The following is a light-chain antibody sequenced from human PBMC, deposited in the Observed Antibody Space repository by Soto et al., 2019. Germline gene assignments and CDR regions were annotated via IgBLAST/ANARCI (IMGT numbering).Light chain of an antibody. J-gene: IGKJ1*01. CDR1: QSVSSN. CDR3: PQYNNCPWT. CDR2: GAS. Sequence: EIVMTQSPATLSVSPGERATLSCRASQSVSSNLAWYQQKPGQAPRLLIYGASTRATGIPARFSGSGSGTEFTLTISSLQSEDFAVYYCPQYNNCPWTFGQGTKVEIK. V-gene: IGKV3-15*01.